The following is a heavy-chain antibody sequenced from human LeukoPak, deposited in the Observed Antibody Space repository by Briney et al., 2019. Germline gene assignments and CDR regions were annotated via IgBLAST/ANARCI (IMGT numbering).Heavy chain of an antibody. D-gene: IGHD3-10*01. J-gene: IGHJ6*02. CDR2: ITSTGAYM. CDR3: ARDHHYYGSGSHYGMDV. Sequence: PGGSLRLSCEVSGFTFSDYSLNWVRQAPGKGLEWVSSITSTGAYMYYADSVRGRFTISRDNAKNSLYLQMNSLRAEDTAVYYCARDHHYYGSGSHYGMDVWGQGTTVTVSS. V-gene: IGHV3-21*01. CDR1: GFTFSDYS.